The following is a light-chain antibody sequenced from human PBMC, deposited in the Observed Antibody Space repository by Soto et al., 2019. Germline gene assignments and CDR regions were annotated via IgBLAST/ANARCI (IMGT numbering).Light chain of an antibody. CDR2: AVS. J-gene: IGLJ1*01. Sequence: QSALTQPASVSGSPGQSITISCTGPSSDVGLYDYVSWYQQHPGKAPQLMIYAVSNRPSGVSNRFSASKSGNTASLFISGLQAEDEADYYCSSYTSDSSYVFGSGTKVT. CDR1: SSDVGLYDY. V-gene: IGLV2-14*01. CDR3: SSYTSDSSYV.